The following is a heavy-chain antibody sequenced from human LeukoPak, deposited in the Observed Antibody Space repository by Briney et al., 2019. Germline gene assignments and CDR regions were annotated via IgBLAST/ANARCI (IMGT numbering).Heavy chain of an antibody. V-gene: IGHV3-23*01. CDR3: ARLLYYYDSSIYQRYFDY. CDR2: ISPSGDKT. Sequence: PGGSLRLSCAASGFAFSSHGMNWVRQAPGKGLEWVSGISPSGDKTYYADSVKGRLTISRDNSRNTVYLQMNSLRPEDTAVYYCARLLYYYDSSIYQRYFDYWGQGTLVTVSS. D-gene: IGHD3-22*01. CDR1: GFAFSSHG. J-gene: IGHJ4*02.